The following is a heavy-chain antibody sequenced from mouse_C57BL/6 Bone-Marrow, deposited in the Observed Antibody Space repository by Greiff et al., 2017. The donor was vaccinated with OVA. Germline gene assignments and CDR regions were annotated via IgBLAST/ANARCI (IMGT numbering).Heavy chain of an antibody. CDR1: GYTFTSYW. CDR2: IHPNSGST. CDR3: ARAGAAQAPFY. J-gene: IGHJ2*01. D-gene: IGHD3-2*02. V-gene: IGHV1-64*01. Sequence: QVQLQQSGAELVKPGASVKLSCKASGYTFTSYWMHWVKQRPGQGLEWIGMIHPNSGSTNYNEKFKSKATLTVDKSSSTAYMQLSSLTSEDSAVYYCARAGAAQAPFYWGQGTTLTVSS.